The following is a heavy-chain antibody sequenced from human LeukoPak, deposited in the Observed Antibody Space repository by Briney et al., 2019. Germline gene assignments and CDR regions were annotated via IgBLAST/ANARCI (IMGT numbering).Heavy chain of an antibody. CDR1: GYTFTSYG. J-gene: IGHJ4*02. CDR2: ISAYNGNT. V-gene: IGHV1-18*01. Sequence: ASVKVSCKASGYTFTSYGISWVRQAPGQGLEWMGWISAYNGNTNYAQKLQGRVTMTTDTSTSTAYMDLRSLRSDDTAVYYCARVYGYYYDSSGSYSGYFDYWGQGTLVTVSS. CDR3: ARVYGYYYDSSGSYSGYFDY. D-gene: IGHD3-22*01.